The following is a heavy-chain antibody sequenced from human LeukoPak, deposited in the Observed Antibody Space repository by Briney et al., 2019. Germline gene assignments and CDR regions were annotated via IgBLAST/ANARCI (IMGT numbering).Heavy chain of an antibody. J-gene: IGHJ6*02. D-gene: IGHD2-15*01. CDR1: GFTFSSYS. CDR3: AREDIVVVYDYYGMDV. CDR2: ISSSSSYI. Sequence: GGSLRLSCAASGFTFSSYSMNWVRQAPGKGLEWVSSISSSSSYIYYADSVKGRFTISRDNAKNSLYLQMNSLRAEDTAVYYCAREDIVVVYDYYGMDVWGQGTTVTVSS. V-gene: IGHV3-21*01.